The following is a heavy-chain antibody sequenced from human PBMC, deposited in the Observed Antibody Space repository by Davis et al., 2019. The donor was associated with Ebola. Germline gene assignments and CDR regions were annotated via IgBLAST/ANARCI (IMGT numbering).Heavy chain of an antibody. Sequence: GESLKISCAASGLTFSMYVMHWVRQAPGKGLEWVAVIWYDGSNKYYADSVKGRFTISRDNSKNTLYLQMNSLRAEDTAVYYCAKSRRGESGDYWGQGTLVTVSS. CDR1: GLTFSMYV. J-gene: IGHJ4*02. D-gene: IGHD3-10*01. CDR3: AKSRRGESGDY. V-gene: IGHV3-30*02. CDR2: IWYDGSNK.